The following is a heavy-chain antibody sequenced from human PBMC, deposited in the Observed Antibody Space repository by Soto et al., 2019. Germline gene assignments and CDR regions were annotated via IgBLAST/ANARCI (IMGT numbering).Heavy chain of an antibody. V-gene: IGHV3-30*18. D-gene: IGHD3-3*01. J-gene: IGHJ6*02. CDR3: AKGYDFWSGYLRIYGPEYYYYGMDV. Sequence: QVQLVESGGGVVQPGRSLRLSCAASGFTFSSYGMHWVRQAPGKGLEWVAVISYDGSNKYYADSVKGRFTISRDNSKNTLYLQMNSLRAEDTAVYYCAKGYDFWSGYLRIYGPEYYYYGMDVRGQGTTVTVSS. CDR2: ISYDGSNK. CDR1: GFTFSSYG.